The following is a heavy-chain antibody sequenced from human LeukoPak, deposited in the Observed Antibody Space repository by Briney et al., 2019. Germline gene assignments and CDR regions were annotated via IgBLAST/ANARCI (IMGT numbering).Heavy chain of an antibody. J-gene: IGHJ4*02. V-gene: IGHV4-34*01. Sequence: SETLSLTCAVYGGSFSGYYWSWIRQPPGKGLEWIGEINHSGSTNYNPSLKSRVTISVDTSKNQFSLKLSSVTAADTAVYYCARHARGVRTYYFDYWGQGTLVTVSS. CDR2: INHSGST. CDR3: ARHARGVRTYYFDY. CDR1: GGSFSGYY. D-gene: IGHD3-10*01.